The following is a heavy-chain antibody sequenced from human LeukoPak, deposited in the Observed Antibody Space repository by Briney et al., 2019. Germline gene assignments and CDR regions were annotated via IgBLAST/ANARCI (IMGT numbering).Heavy chain of an antibody. CDR2: ISGSGGST. J-gene: IGHJ4*02. CDR3: AKVTAVAGKGYYFDY. D-gene: IGHD6-19*01. Sequence: GGSLRLSCAASGFTFSNYAMSWVRQAPEKGLEWVSEISGSGGSTYYADSVKGQFTISRDNSKNTLYLQMNSLRAEDTALYYCAKVTAVAGKGYYFDYWGQGTLVTVSS. V-gene: IGHV3-23*01. CDR1: GFTFSNYA.